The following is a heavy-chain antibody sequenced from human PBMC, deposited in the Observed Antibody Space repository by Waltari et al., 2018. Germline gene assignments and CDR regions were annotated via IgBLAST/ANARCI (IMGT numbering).Heavy chain of an antibody. Sequence: EVQLVESGGGLVKPGGSLRLSCAGSGFTFSGYTMNWVRQAPGKGLEWVSSITSNSYYVYDADSVRGRFTTSRDNAQSSLYLQMDSLRAEDTAVYYCARSLTGLGESFYHWGQGTLVTVPS. V-gene: IGHV3-21*06. CDR2: ITSNSYYV. D-gene: IGHD3-16*01. J-gene: IGHJ4*02. CDR3: ARSLTGLGESFYH. CDR1: GFTFSGYT.